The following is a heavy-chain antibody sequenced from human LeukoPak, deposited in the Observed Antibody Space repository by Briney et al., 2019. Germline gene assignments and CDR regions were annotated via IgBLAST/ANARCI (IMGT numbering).Heavy chain of an antibody. J-gene: IGHJ6*03. CDR2: INHSGST. CDR1: GGSFSGYY. Sequence: SETLSLTCAVYGGSFSGYYWSWIRQPPGKGLEWIGEINHSGSTNYNPSLKSRVTISVDTSKNQFSLKLSSVTAADTAVYYCARDIVVVAATNYYYYYYMDVWGKGTTVTISS. V-gene: IGHV4-34*01. CDR3: ARDIVVVAATNYYYYYYMDV. D-gene: IGHD2-15*01.